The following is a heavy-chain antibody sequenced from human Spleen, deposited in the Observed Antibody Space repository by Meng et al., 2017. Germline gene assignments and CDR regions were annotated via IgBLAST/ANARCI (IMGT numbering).Heavy chain of an antibody. CDR2: INHSSST. Sequence: QVKREYGGEGRLKLSETMCLTCAVYGGSFSGRYWRWIRQPTGKGLEWIGEINHSSSTNYNPSLESPVNISVDTYQNNLSLKLSSVTAAASAVYYSARGPSTMAHDLDSWGQGTLVTVSS. CDR1: GGSFSGRY. CDR3: ARGPSTMAHDLDS. D-gene: IGHD5/OR15-5a*01. V-gene: IGHV4-34*01. J-gene: IGHJ4*02.